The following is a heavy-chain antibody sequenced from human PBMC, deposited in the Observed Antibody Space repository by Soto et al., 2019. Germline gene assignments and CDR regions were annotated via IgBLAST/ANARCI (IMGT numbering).Heavy chain of an antibody. Sequence: GASVKVSCKASGFNFRTTAVQWVRQARGQRLEWIGWIVVGSGNTNYAQNFQERVTITRDMSTSTAYMDVSSLRSEDTAVYYCAADPYYYDSSDYYSFDQWGQGTLVTVPS. J-gene: IGHJ4*02. CDR1: GFNFRTTA. CDR2: IVVGSGNT. CDR3: AADPYYYDSSDYYSFDQ. V-gene: IGHV1-58*01. D-gene: IGHD3-22*01.